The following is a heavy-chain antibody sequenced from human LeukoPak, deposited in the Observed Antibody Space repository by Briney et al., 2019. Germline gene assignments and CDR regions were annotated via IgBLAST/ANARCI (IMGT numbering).Heavy chain of an antibody. CDR2: TYYRSKWYN. J-gene: IGHJ3*02. V-gene: IGHV6-1*01. Sequence: SQTLSLTCAISGDSVSSKSAAWNWIRQSPSRGLEWLGRTYYRSKWYNDYAVSVQSRININPDTSKNQFSLQLNSVTPEDTAVYYCALGGLAAPDAFDIWGQGTMVTVSS. CDR1: GDSVSSKSAA. D-gene: IGHD6-13*01. CDR3: ALGGLAAPDAFDI.